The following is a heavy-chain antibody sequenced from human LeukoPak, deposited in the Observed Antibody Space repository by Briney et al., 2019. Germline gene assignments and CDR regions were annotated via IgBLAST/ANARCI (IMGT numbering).Heavy chain of an antibody. Sequence: ASVKVSCKACVYTFTSYAMHWVRQDPGQRLEWMGRINAGNGNTKYSQEFQGRVTITRDTSASTAYMELSSLRSEDMAVYYCARGSGYYAPSFDYWGQGTLVTVSS. CDR3: ARGSGYYAPSFDY. D-gene: IGHD3-9*01. CDR2: INAGNGNT. V-gene: IGHV1-3*03. CDR1: VYTFTSYA. J-gene: IGHJ4*02.